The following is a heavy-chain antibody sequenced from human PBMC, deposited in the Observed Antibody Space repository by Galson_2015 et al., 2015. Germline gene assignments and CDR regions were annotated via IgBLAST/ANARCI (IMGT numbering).Heavy chain of an antibody. Sequence: SVKVSCKASGGKFSSYTISWVRQVPIFGTANYAQKFQGRVTITADESTSTAYMELSSLRSEDTAVYYCARGQGCGGDCYSMRHYYYYYMDVWGKGTTVTVSS. CDR3: ARGQGCGGDCYSMRHYYYYYMDV. J-gene: IGHJ6*03. CDR2: PIFGTA. CDR1: GGKFSSYT. D-gene: IGHD2-21*02. V-gene: IGHV1-69*13.